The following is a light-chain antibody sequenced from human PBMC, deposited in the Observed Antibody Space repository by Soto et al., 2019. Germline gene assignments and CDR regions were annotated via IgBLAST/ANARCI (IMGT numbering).Light chain of an antibody. CDR1: SSDVGGYDY. Sequence: QSALTQPASVSGSPGQSITISCTGTSSDVGGYDYVSWYQQHPGKAPKLMIYDVSNRPSGVSNRFSGSKSGNTASLTISGLQAADEADYDCSSFTSRITLVFGGGTKLTVL. CDR3: SSFTSRITLV. V-gene: IGLV2-14*03. J-gene: IGLJ2*01. CDR2: DVS.